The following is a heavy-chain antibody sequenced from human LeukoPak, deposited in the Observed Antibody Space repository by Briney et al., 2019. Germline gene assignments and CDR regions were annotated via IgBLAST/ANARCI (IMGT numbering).Heavy chain of an antibody. CDR2: IKQDGSEK. CDR3: ARDWALSAFDI. V-gene: IGHV3-7*01. CDR1: GVTFRSYW. Sequence: GGSLRLSCAASGVTFRSYWMSWVRHAPGKGLEWVANIKQDGSEKYYVDSVKGRFTISRDNAKNSLYLQMNSLRAEDTAVYYCARDWALSAFDIWGQGTMVTVSS. D-gene: IGHD3-16*01. J-gene: IGHJ3*02.